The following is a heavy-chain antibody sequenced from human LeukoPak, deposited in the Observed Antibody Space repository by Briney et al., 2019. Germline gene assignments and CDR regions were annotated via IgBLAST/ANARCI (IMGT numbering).Heavy chain of an antibody. Sequence: GGSLSLSCAASGFTFSIYWMHWFRQTPGKGLKGISRLNSDATVTTYSDSVEGRLTISRDNAKNTLYLQMNSLRAEDTALYYCVREYCGGDCYTDFWGQGTLVTVSS. CDR1: GFTFSIYW. CDR2: LNSDATVT. J-gene: IGHJ4*02. CDR3: VREYCGGDCYTDF. V-gene: IGHV3-74*01. D-gene: IGHD2-21*02.